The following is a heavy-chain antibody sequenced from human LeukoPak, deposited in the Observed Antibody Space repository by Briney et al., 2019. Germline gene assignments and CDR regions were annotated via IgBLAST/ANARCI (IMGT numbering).Heavy chain of an antibody. CDR2: ISAYNGNT. J-gene: IGHJ5*02. D-gene: IGHD2-2*01. CDR3: ARGGGIVVVPAAIVRFDP. CDR1: GYTFTSYG. Sequence: VASVKVSCKASGYTFTSYGISWVRQAPGQGLEWMGWISAYNGNTNYAQKLQGRVTMTTDTSTSTAYMELRSLRSDDTAVYYCARGGGIVVVPAAIVRFDPWGQGTLVTVSS. V-gene: IGHV1-18*01.